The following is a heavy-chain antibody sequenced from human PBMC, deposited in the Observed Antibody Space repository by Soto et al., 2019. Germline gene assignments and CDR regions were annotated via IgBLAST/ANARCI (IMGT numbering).Heavy chain of an antibody. CDR3: ARVRDYYGSGSYFNWFGP. D-gene: IGHD3-10*01. Sequence: EVQLVESGGGLVKPGGSLRLSCAASGFTFSSYSMNWVRQAPGKGLEWVSSISSSSSYIYYADSVKGRFTISRDNAKNSLYLQMNSLRAEDTAVYYCARVRDYYGSGSYFNWFGPWGQGTLVTVSS. J-gene: IGHJ5*02. CDR1: GFTFSSYS. CDR2: ISSSSSYI. V-gene: IGHV3-21*01.